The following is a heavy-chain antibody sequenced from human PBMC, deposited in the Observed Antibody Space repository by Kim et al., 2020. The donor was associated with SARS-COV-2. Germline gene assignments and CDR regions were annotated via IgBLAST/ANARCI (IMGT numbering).Heavy chain of an antibody. CDR3: ARTKGYYDSRMDY. Sequence: YEQKFQGRVTMTSNTSISTAYMELSSLRSEDTAVYYCARTKGYYDSRMDYWGQGTLVTVSS. J-gene: IGHJ4*02. V-gene: IGHV1-8*01. D-gene: IGHD3-22*01.